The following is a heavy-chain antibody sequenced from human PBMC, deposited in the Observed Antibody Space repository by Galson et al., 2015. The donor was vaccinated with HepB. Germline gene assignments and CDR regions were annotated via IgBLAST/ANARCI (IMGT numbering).Heavy chain of an antibody. CDR1: EFTFSTYW. CDR3: ARTGCSGGSCYSMGDYYYYGMDV. CDR2: IWYDGSNK. Sequence: SLRLSCAGSEFTFSTYWMSWARQAPGKGLEWVAVIWYDGSNKYYADSVKGRFTISRDNSKNTLYLQMNSLRAEDTAVYYCARTGCSGGSCYSMGDYYYYGMDVWGQGTTVTVSS. D-gene: IGHD2-15*01. V-gene: IGHV3-33*08. J-gene: IGHJ6*02.